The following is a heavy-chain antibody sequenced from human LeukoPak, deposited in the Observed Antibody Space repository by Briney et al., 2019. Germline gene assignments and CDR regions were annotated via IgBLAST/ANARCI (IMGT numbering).Heavy chain of an antibody. J-gene: IGHJ4*02. Sequence: GGSLRLSCAASGFTFSSYSMNWVRQAPGKGLEWVSYISRGSSTIYYIDSVKGRFTISRDDAKNSLYLQMNSLRAEDTAVYYCASLHWARDTVSFDYWGQGTLVTVSS. CDR2: ISRGSSTI. CDR1: GFTFSSYS. CDR3: ASLHWARDTVSFDY. V-gene: IGHV3-48*04. D-gene: IGHD4-17*01.